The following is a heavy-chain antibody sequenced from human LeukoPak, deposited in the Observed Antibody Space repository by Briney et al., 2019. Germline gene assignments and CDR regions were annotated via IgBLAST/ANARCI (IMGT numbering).Heavy chain of an antibody. CDR3: ARVAERSLYYFDY. D-gene: IGHD1-1*01. CDR1: GFTFSSYD. Sequence: GGSLRLSCAASGFTFSSYDMHWVRQATGKGLEWVSAIGTAGDTYYPGSVKGRFTISRENAKNSLYLQMNSLRAEDTAVYYCARVAERSLYYFDYWGREPWSPSPQ. J-gene: IGHJ4*02. CDR2: IGTAGDT. V-gene: IGHV3-13*01.